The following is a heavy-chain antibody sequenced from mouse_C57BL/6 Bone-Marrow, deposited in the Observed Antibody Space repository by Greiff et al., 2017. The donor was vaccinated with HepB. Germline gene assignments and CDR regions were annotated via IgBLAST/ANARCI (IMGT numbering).Heavy chain of an antibody. CDR2: INPYNGGT. CDR1: GYTFTDYY. D-gene: IGHD1-1*01. Sequence: VQLKQSGPVLVKPGASVKMSCKASGYTFTDYYMNWVKQSHGKSLEWIGVINPYNGGTSYNQKFKGKATLTVDKSSSTAYMELNSLTSEDSAVYYCARGGTTLVGEFDYWGQGTTLTVSS. J-gene: IGHJ2*01. V-gene: IGHV1-19*01. CDR3: ARGGTTLVGEFDY.